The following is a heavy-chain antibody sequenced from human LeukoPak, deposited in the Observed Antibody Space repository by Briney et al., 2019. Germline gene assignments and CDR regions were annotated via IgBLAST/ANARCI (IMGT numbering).Heavy chain of an antibody. J-gene: IGHJ4*02. V-gene: IGHV4-30-4*01. D-gene: IGHD2-15*01. Sequence: SEPLSLTCTVSGDSISSGDYYWSWIPRPPGKGLEWIVYIYNSGSTYYNPSLKSRVTISVDTSKIQFSLKLSSVTAADSAVYYCARVRRYCSGGSCYDFDYWGQGTLVTVSS. CDR1: GDSISSGDYY. CDR2: IYNSGST. CDR3: ARVRRYCSGGSCYDFDY.